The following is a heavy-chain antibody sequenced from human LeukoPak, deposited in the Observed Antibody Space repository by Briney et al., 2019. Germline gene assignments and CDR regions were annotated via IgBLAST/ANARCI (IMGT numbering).Heavy chain of an antibody. CDR3: AREDGRLSQVDY. V-gene: IGHV3-30-3*01. Sequence: GGSLRLSCAASGFTFSSYAMHWVRQAPGKGLEWVAVISYDGSNKYYADSVKGRFTISRDNAKNSLYLQMNSLRAEDTAVYYCAREDGRLSQVDYWGQGTLVTVSS. D-gene: IGHD6-25*01. CDR1: GFTFSSYA. CDR2: ISYDGSNK. J-gene: IGHJ4*02.